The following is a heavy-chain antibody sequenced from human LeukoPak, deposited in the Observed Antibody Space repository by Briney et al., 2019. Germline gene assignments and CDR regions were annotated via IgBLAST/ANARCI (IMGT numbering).Heavy chain of an antibody. Sequence: GASVKVSCKASGYTFTSYDINWVRQATGQGLEWMGWMNPNSGNTGYAQKFQGRVTMTRNTSVSTAYMELSSLRSEDTAVYYCAINDNSRRYFQYWGQGTLVTVSS. V-gene: IGHV1-8*01. CDR3: AINDNSRRYFQY. CDR1: GYTFTSYD. J-gene: IGHJ1*01. CDR2: MNPNSGNT. D-gene: IGHD1-26*01.